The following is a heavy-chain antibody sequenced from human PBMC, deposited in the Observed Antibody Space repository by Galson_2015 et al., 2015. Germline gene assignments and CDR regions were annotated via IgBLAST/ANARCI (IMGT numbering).Heavy chain of an antibody. D-gene: IGHD6-13*01. Sequence: ALVKPTQTLTLTCTFSGFSLSTSGVGVGWIRQPPGKALEWLALIYWDDDKRYSPSLKSRLTITKDTSKNQVVLTMTNMDPVDTATYYCAQPLAAAGSFDYWGQGTLVTVSS. CDR3: AQPLAAAGSFDY. J-gene: IGHJ4*02. CDR2: IYWDDDK. CDR1: GFSLSTSGVG. V-gene: IGHV2-5*02.